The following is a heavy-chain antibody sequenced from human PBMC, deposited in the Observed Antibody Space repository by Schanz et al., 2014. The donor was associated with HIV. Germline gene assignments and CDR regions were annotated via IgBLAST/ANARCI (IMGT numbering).Heavy chain of an antibody. J-gene: IGHJ2*01. CDR2: IRGGSDKT. V-gene: IGHV3-23*01. Sequence: EVLLLDSGGGLIQPGGSLRLSCAASGFTFSSYAMSWVRQAPGKGLEWVSGIRGGSDKTYYADSVKGRFTISRDNAKNSLYLHMNSLRDEDTAVYYCARDSAAARYWGRGTLVTVSS. D-gene: IGHD6-13*01. CDR1: GFTFSSYA. CDR3: ARDSAAARY.